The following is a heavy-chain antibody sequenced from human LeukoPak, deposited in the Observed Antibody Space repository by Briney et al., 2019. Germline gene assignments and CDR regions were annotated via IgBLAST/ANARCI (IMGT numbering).Heavy chain of an antibody. J-gene: IGHJ4*02. CDR1: GGSISSSSYY. D-gene: IGHD4-17*01. CDR3: ARTTVTFFFDY. V-gene: IGHV4-39*01. CDR2: IYYSGST. Sequence: SETLSLTCTVSGGSISSSSYYWGWIRQPPGKGLEWIGSIYYSGSTYYNPSLKSRVTISVDTSKNQFSLKLSPVTAADTAVYYCARTTVTFFFDYWGQGTLVTVSS.